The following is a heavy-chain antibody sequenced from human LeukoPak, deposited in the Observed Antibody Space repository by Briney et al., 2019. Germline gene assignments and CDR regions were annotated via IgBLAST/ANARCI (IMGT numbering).Heavy chain of an antibody. CDR3: ARQNYYDFWSGYAFDY. V-gene: IGHV4-39*01. Sequence: SETLSLTCTVSGGSISSSSYYWGWIRQPPGKGLEWIGSIYYSGSTYYNPSLKSRVTISVDTSKNQFSLKLSSATAADTAVYYCARQNYYDFWSGYAFDYWGQGTLVTVSS. CDR2: IYYSGST. J-gene: IGHJ4*02. D-gene: IGHD3-3*01. CDR1: GGSISSSSYY.